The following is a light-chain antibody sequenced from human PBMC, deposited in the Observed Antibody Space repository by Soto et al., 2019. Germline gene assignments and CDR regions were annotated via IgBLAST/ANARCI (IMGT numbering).Light chain of an antibody. CDR2: AAS. CDR1: QSISSY. CDR3: QQSYSTLQT. V-gene: IGKV1-39*01. J-gene: IGKJ4*01. Sequence: DIQMTQSPSSLSASVGDRVTITCRASQSISSYLNWYQQKPGKAPKLLIYAASSLQSGVPSRFSGSGSGTDFTLTISSLQHEDFATYYCQQSYSTLQTFGGGTKVDIK.